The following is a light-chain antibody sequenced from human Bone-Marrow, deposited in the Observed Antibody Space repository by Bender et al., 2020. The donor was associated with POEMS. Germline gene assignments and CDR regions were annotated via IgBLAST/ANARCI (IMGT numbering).Light chain of an antibody. CDR1: SSNIGAHA. CDR3: AVWDDSLNGWV. CDR2: PSH. J-gene: IGLJ3*02. V-gene: IGLV1-44*01. Sequence: QSVLTQPPSASGTPGQRVTISCSGGSSNIGAHAVNWYQHLPGTAPKLLIYPSHRRPSEVPDRFSGSRSGTSASLALRGLQSVDEAEYYCAVWDDSLNGWVFGGGTKLTVL.